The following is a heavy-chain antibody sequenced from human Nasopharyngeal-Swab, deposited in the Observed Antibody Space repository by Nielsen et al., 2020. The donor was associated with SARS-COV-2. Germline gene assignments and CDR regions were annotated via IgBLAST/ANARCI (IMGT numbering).Heavy chain of an antibody. CDR1: GFIFDDYS. D-gene: IGHD2/OR15-2a*01. CDR2: IAWNSVVI. J-gene: IGHJ3*01. V-gene: IGHV3-9*01. CDR3: ARDIGILLTVKQGDPFDL. Sequence: GGSLRLSCVASGFIFDDYSMHWVRQGPGRALEWVSGIAWNSVVIGYAESVKGQFTISRDNAKKSLFLQMNSLRGEDTAVYYCARDIGILLTVKQGDPFDLWGHGTKVTVSS.